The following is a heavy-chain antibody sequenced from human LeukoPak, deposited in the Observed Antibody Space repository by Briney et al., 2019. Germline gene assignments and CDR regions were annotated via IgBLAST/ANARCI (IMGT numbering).Heavy chain of an antibody. D-gene: IGHD4-23*01. Sequence: GGSLRLSCAASGFTVSSNYMSWVRQAPGKGLEWVSIIYSGGSTFYADSVKGRFTISRDNAKNSLYMQMESLRDEDTANYCARDTLEYSNSPDALDIWGQGTMVTVSS. CDR1: GFTVSSNY. CDR2: IYSGGST. CDR3: ARDTLEYSNSPDALDI. J-gene: IGHJ3*02. V-gene: IGHV3-53*01.